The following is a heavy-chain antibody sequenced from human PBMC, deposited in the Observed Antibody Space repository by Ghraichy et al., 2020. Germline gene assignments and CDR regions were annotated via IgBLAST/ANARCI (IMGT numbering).Heavy chain of an antibody. CDR2: IYYSGST. CDR3: ARHMGYGDFFDY. V-gene: IGHV4-59*08. Sequence: SETLSLTCTVSGGSISSYYWSWIRQPPGKGLEWIGYIYYSGSTNYNPSLKSRVTISVDTSKNQFSLKLSSVTAADTAVYYCARHMGYGDFFDYWGQGTLVTVSS. J-gene: IGHJ4*02. D-gene: IGHD4-17*01. CDR1: GGSISSYY.